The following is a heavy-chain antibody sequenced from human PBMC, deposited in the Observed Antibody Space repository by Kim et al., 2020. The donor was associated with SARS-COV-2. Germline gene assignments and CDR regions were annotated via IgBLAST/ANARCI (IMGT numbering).Heavy chain of an antibody. D-gene: IGHD3-22*01. Sequence: SVKVSCKASGGTFSSYSISWVRQAPGQGLEWMGGIIPIFGTANYAQKFQGRVTITADESTSTAYMELSSLRSEDTAVYYCARNQSYDSSGYKDYWGQGTLVTVSS. CDR1: GGTFSSYS. V-gene: IGHV1-69*13. CDR3: ARNQSYDSSGYKDY. J-gene: IGHJ4*02. CDR2: IIPIFGTA.